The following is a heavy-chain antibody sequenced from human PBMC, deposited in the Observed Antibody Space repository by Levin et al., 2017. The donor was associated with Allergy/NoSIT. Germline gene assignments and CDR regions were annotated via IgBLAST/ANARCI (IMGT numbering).Heavy chain of an antibody. V-gene: IGHV3-48*01. CDR1: GFTFSSYS. D-gene: IGHD3-10*01. Sequence: PGGSLRLSCAASGFTFSSYSMNWVRQAPGKGLEWVSYISSSSSTIYYADSVKGRFTISRDNAKNSLYLQMNSLRAEDTAVYYCARDNYYGSGSPGISAFDSWGQGTMVTVSS. CDR3: ARDNYYGSGSPGISAFDS. J-gene: IGHJ3*02. CDR2: ISSSSSTI.